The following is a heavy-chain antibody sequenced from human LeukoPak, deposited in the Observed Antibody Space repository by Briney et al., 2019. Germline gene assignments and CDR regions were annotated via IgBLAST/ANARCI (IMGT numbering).Heavy chain of an antibody. J-gene: IGHJ3*02. V-gene: IGHV1-18*01. CDR1: GYTFTTYG. Sequence: ASVKVSCKASGYTFTTYGLSWVRQAPGQGLGWMGWISVYNGNTKYAEEFQGRVTMTTDTSTSTAYMELRSLRSDDTAVFYCARRAGDSSGYSDAFDIWGQGTLVIVSS. CDR2: ISVYNGNT. D-gene: IGHD3-22*01. CDR3: ARRAGDSSGYSDAFDI.